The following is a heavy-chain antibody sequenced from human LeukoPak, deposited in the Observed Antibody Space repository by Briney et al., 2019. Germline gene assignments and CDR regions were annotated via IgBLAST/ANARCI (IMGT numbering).Heavy chain of an antibody. J-gene: IGHJ4*02. V-gene: IGHV3-9*01. CDR2: ISWNSGSI. CDR1: GFTFDDYA. D-gene: IGHD3-22*01. Sequence: GGSLRLSCAASGFTFDDYAMHWVRQAPGKGLEWVSGISWNSGSIGYADSVKGRFTISRDNAKNSLYLQMNSLRADDSALYYCTRDWGNYDSIYWGQGTPVTVSS. CDR3: TRDWGNYDSIY.